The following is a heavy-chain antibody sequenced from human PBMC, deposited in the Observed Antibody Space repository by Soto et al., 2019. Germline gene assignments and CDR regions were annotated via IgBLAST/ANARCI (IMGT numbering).Heavy chain of an antibody. D-gene: IGHD3-10*01. CDR2: IKHSGTT. CDR3: ARSHTMVRGVRTKYKWFAP. V-gene: IGHV4-34*01. CDR1: GGSFSGYY. J-gene: IGHJ5*02. Sequence: SETLSLTSAVYGGSFSGYYWGWIRQPPGKGLECIVEIKHSGTTNYNPSLKSQVTSPLDTSKDQCSMKLSSVSAANTAVYYCARSHTMVRGVRTKYKWFAPWCRRSLFSVSS.